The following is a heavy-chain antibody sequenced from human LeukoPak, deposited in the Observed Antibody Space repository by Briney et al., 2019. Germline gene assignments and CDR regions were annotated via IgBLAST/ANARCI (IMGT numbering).Heavy chain of an antibody. CDR3: ARCSAWYYYDSSGVFDY. V-gene: IGHV4-59*01. CDR1: GGSISSYY. J-gene: IGHJ4*02. D-gene: IGHD3-22*01. Sequence: SETLSLTCTVSGGSISSYYWSWIRQPPGKGLEWIGYIYYSGSTNCNPSLKSRVTISVDTSKNQFSLKLSSVTAADTAVYYCARCSAWYYYDSSGVFDYWGQGTLVTVSS. CDR2: IYYSGST.